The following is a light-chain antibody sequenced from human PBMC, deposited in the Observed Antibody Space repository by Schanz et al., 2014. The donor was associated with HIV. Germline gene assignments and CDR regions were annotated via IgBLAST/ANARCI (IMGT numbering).Light chain of an antibody. Sequence: QPVLTQSPSASASLGASVKLTCTLSSGHSSYAIAWHQQQPEKGPRYLMNLNSDGSHSKGDGIPDRFSGSSAGAERYHTISSLQSEDEADYYCQTWDTGIRVFGGGTKLTVL. V-gene: IGLV4-69*02. J-gene: IGLJ3*02. CDR2: LNSDGSH. CDR3: QTWDTGIRV. CDR1: SGHSSYA.